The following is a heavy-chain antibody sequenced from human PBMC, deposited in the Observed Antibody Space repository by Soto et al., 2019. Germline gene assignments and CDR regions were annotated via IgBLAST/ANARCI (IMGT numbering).Heavy chain of an antibody. D-gene: IGHD3-3*01. J-gene: IGHJ6*02. Sequence: GESLKISCKGSGYSFTSYWIGWVRQMPGKGLEWMGIIYPGDSDTRYSPSFQGQVTISADKSISTAYLQWSSLKASDTAMYYCARPNTYYDFWSGYKGNYYYGMDVWGQGTTVTVSS. V-gene: IGHV5-51*01. CDR2: IYPGDSDT. CDR3: ARPNTYYDFWSGYKGNYYYGMDV. CDR1: GYSFTSYW.